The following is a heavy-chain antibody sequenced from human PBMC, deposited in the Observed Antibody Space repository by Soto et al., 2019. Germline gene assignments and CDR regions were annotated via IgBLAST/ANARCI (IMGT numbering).Heavy chain of an antibody. CDR3: ARDEATNWFDP. CDR1: GGTFSNDA. V-gene: IGHV1-69*06. J-gene: IGHJ5*02. CDR2: IITMFGTT. Sequence: QVQLVQSGAEVKKPGSSVKVSCKASGGTFSNDAISWVRQAPGQGLEWMGGIITMFGTTIYAQKFQGRVTITSARSTSTAYMELSSMRSEDTAVYFCARDEATNWFDPWGQGTLVTVSS.